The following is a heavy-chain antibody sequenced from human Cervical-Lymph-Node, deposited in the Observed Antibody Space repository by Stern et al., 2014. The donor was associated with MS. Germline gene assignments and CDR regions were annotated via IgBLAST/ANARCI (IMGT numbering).Heavy chain of an antibody. CDR1: GFGFATYG. V-gene: IGHV3-30*03. D-gene: IGHD6-19*01. CDR3: ARGSDWYPFDY. Sequence: VQLVQSGGGVVQPGRSLRLSCAASGFGFATYGMHWVRQAPGKGLGWVAVISFDGSNKNYAVSVKGRFTISRDNSKNTLYLQMSSLRAEDTAVYYCARGSDWYPFDYWGQGTLVTVSS. J-gene: IGHJ4*02. CDR2: ISFDGSNK.